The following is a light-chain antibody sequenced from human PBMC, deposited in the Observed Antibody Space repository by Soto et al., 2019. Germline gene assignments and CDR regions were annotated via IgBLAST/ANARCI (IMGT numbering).Light chain of an antibody. V-gene: IGLV2-14*03. CDR3: NSFTTTNTYV. CDR1: SSDVGGFDH. Sequence: QSVLTQPASVSGSPGQSITISCTGASSDVGGFDHVSWYQQHPGKVPRLLIYDVSSRPSGVSDRFSGSKSGNTASLTISGLQAEHEADYYCNSFTTTNTYVFGTGTKVTVL. CDR2: DVS. J-gene: IGLJ1*01.